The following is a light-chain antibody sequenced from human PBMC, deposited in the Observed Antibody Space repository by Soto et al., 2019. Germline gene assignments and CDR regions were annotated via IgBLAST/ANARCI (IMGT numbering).Light chain of an antibody. CDR3: QQYNNWPPIT. V-gene: IGKV3D-15*01. J-gene: IGKJ5*01. Sequence: ETVMTQSPATLSVSPGERATLSCRASQSVNSKLAWYQQKPGQAPRLVIYGASTRATGIPARFSGSGSGTEFTLTIHSLQSEDSAVYYCQQYNNWPPITFGQGTRLEIK. CDR1: QSVNSK. CDR2: GAS.